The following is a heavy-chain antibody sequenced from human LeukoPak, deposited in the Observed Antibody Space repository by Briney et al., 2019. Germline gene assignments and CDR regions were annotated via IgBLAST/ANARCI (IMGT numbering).Heavy chain of an antibody. J-gene: IGHJ6*02. Sequence: SQTLSLTCTVSGGSISSGGHYWSWIRQPPGKGLEWIGYIYHSGSTYYNPSLKSRVTISVDTSKNQFSLKLSSVTAADTAVYYCARHGWLGDYYGMDVWGQGTTVTVSS. CDR1: GGSISSGGHY. D-gene: IGHD5-12*01. CDR3: ARHGWLGDYYGMDV. CDR2: IYHSGST. V-gene: IGHV4-30-2*01.